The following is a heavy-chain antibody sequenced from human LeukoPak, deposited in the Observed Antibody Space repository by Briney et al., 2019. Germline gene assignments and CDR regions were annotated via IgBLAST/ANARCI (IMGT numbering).Heavy chain of an antibody. D-gene: IGHD1-14*01. CDR3: AKREPFYFNS. J-gene: IGHJ4*02. CDR2: ISGSGGSS. CDR1: GFTFTNYA. Sequence: PGGSLRLSCAASGFTFTNYAMNWVRQAPGKGLEWVSAISGSGGSSSYADSVKGRFTISRDISKNTLYLQMNSLRAEDTAVYYCAKREPFYFNSWGQGTLVTVSS. V-gene: IGHV3-23*01.